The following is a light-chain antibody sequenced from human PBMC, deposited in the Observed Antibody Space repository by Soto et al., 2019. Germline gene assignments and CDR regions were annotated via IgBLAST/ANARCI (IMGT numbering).Light chain of an antibody. Sequence: IVLTQSPGTRSWSPGDRATLSCRASQSVSSNFLAWYQQKPGQAPRLLSDGASIRATGIPDRFSGSGSGTDFTLTIRRLEPEDFAMYFCHQYGSSPRTFGQGTKVEIK. J-gene: IGKJ1*01. CDR3: HQYGSSPRT. V-gene: IGKV3-20*01. CDR1: QSVSSNF. CDR2: GAS.